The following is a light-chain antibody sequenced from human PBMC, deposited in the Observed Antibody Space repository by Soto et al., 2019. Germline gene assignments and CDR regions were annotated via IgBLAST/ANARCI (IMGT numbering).Light chain of an antibody. CDR3: QQYGSSAYT. CDR1: QSVSNNY. CDR2: GAS. J-gene: IGKJ2*01. Sequence: EIVLTQSPGTLSLSPGERATVSCRASQSVSNNYLAWYQQKPGQAPRLLIYGASIRATGIPDRFSGSGSGTDFTLTINRLEPEDFAVYFCQQYGSSAYTFGQGTKLEIK. V-gene: IGKV3-20*01.